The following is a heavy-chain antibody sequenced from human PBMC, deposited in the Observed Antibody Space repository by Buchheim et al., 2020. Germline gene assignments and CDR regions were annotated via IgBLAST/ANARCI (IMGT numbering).Heavy chain of an antibody. Sequence: EVQLVESGGGLVQPGGSLRLSCAASGFTFSSYSMNWVRQAPGKGLEWVSYISSSSSTIYYADSVKGRFTISRDNAKNSLYLQMNSLRAEDTAVYYCARAGYCSGGSCYSGYYYYGMDVGGQGTT. CDR2: ISSSSSTI. J-gene: IGHJ6*02. CDR3: ARAGYCSGGSCYSGYYYYGMDV. D-gene: IGHD2-15*01. CDR1: GFTFSSYS. V-gene: IGHV3-48*04.